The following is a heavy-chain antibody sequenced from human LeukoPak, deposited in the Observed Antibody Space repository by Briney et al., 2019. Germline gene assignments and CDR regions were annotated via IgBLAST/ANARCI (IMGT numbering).Heavy chain of an antibody. CDR3: ARDRGGLGYFDS. V-gene: IGHV3-30-3*01. Sequence: GGSLRLSCAASGFTFSSYAMHWVRQAPGKGLEWVAVISYDGSNKYYADSVKGRFTISRDNAKNSLYLQMNSLRAEDTALYHCARDRGGLGYFDSWGQGTLVTVSS. D-gene: IGHD3-16*01. CDR2: ISYDGSNK. CDR1: GFTFSSYA. J-gene: IGHJ4*02.